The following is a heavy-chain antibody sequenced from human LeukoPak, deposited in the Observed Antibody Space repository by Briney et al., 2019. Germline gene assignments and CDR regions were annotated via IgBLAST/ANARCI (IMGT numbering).Heavy chain of an antibody. Sequence: PSETPSLTCTVSGVSISSNYRSWVRQPPGKGLEGIGYIYYGGSTNYNPSVKSRVTISVDTSKNHFYLKMNCLGAADTAVYYCGRASPGIAVPGTVGWFDPWGTGTLVTVSS. CDR1: GVSISSNY. CDR2: IYYGGST. CDR3: GRASPGIAVPGTVGWFDP. V-gene: IGHV4-59*01. D-gene: IGHD6-19*01. J-gene: IGHJ5*02.